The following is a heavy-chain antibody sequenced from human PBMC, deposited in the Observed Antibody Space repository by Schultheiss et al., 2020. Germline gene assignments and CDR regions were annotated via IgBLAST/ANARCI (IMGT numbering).Heavy chain of an antibody. Sequence: GESLKISCAASGFTFSSYGMHWVRQAPGKGLEWVSAISGSGGSTYYADSVKGRFTISRDNSKNTLYLQMNSLRAEDTAVYYCAKVYLYCSGGSCYDYWGQGTLVTVSS. V-gene: IGHV3-23*01. CDR2: ISGSGGST. D-gene: IGHD2-15*01. CDR3: AKVYLYCSGGSCYDY. J-gene: IGHJ4*02. CDR1: GFTFSSYG.